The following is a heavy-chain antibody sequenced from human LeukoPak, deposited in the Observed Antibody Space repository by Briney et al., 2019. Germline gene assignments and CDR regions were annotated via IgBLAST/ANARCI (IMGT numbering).Heavy chain of an antibody. CDR2: IRSKANSYAT. V-gene: IGHV3-73*01. CDR1: GFTFSGSA. D-gene: IGHD2-21*02. Sequence: GGSLRLSCAASGFTFSGSAMHWVRQASGKGLEWVGRIRSKANSYATAYAASVKGRFTISRDDSKNTAYLQMNSLKTEDTAVYYCTRRVVTATSPYYYGMDVWGQGTTVTVSS. CDR3: TRRVVTATSPYYYGMDV. J-gene: IGHJ6*02.